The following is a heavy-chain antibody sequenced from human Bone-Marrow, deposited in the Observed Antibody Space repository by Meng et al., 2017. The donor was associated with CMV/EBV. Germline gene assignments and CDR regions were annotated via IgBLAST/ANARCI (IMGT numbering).Heavy chain of an antibody. CDR1: GFTFSKYA. CDR2: ISYDGSNI. D-gene: IGHD5-18*01. CDR3: SRGDTTIRYYYYGMDV. Sequence: GESLKIPCAASGFTFSKYAMHWVRQSPGKGLEWLAVISYDGSNIYYADSVKGRFTISRDNSKNTLYLQMNSLRVDDTAVYYCSRGDTTIRYYYYGMDVWGQGTTVTVSS. V-gene: IGHV3-30-3*01. J-gene: IGHJ6*02.